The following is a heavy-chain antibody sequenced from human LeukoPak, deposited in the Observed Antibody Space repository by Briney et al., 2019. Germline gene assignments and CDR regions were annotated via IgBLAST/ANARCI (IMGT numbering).Heavy chain of an antibody. CDR3: ARKTSSWNNWFDS. J-gene: IGHJ5*01. Sequence: SVKVSCKASGGTLSISWVRQSPGQGLEWMGGINPIFGIANYAQKFQGRVTITADEPTSTAYMELSSLRSEDTAVYYCARKTSSWNNWFDSWGPRTLVTVSS. V-gene: IGHV1-69*13. D-gene: IGHD6-13*01. CDR2: INPIFGIA. CDR1: GGTLS.